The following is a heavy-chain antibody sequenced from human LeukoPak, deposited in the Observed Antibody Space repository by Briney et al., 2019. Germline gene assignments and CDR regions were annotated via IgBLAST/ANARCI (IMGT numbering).Heavy chain of an antibody. CDR3: ASVDWELLDGDFDY. Sequence: GGSLRLSCAASGFTFSSYSMTWVRQAPGKGLEWISYMSSSLSTIYYADSVKGRFTISRDNAKNTLYLQMNSLRAGDTAVYYCASVDWELLDGDFDYWGQGTLVTVSS. D-gene: IGHD1-26*01. J-gene: IGHJ4*02. V-gene: IGHV3-48*04. CDR1: GFTFSSYS. CDR2: MSSSLSTI.